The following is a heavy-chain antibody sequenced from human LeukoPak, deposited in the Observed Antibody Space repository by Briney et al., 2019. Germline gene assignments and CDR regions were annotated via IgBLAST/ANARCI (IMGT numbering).Heavy chain of an antibody. Sequence: GGSLRLSCAASGFTFSSYGMHWVRQAPGKGLEWVAVIWYDGSNKYYADSAKGRFTISRDNAKNSLYLQMNSLRAEDTALYYCAKPGSGSYVYYFDYWGQGTLVTVSS. CDR1: GFTFSSYG. CDR2: IWYDGSNK. V-gene: IGHV3-33*03. D-gene: IGHD1-26*01. J-gene: IGHJ4*02. CDR3: AKPGSGSYVYYFDY.